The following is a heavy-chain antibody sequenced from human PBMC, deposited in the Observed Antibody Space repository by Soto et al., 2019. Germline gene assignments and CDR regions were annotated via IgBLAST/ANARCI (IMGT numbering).Heavy chain of an antibody. J-gene: IGHJ5*02. V-gene: IGHV3-7*01. D-gene: IGHD3-3*01. CDR2: IKQDGSEK. CDR3: AIMIFGLGTDH. Sequence: EVQLVESGGALVQPGGSLRLSCAASGFTFTDYWMNWVRQAPGKGLEWVANIKQDGSEKYYVDSVTGRFTISRDNAKKSLYLQMNSLRAEDTAVYYCAIMIFGLGTDHWGQGTLVTVSS. CDR1: GFTFTDYW.